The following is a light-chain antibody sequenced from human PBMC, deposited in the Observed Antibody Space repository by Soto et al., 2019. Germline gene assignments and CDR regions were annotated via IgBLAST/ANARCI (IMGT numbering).Light chain of an antibody. CDR3: TSYTRSDIGV. Sequence: QSVLTQPASVSGSPGQSITISCTGTSSDVGGYDFVSWYHQRPGKAPKLIIYDVSNRPSGVSNRFSGSESGNTASLTISGLQAEDEADYYCTSYTRSDIGVFGGGTKLTVL. V-gene: IGLV2-14*01. CDR1: SSDVGGYDF. CDR2: DVS. J-gene: IGLJ3*02.